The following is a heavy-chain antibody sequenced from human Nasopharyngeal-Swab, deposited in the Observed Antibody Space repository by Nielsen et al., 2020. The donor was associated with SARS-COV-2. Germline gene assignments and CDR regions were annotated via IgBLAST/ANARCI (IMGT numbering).Heavy chain of an antibody. Sequence: GSLRLSCAVYGGSFSGYYWSWIRQPPGKGLEWIGEINHSGSTNHNPSLKSRVTISVDTSKNQFSLKLSSVTAADTAVYYCARGTQIVVETWYYFDYWGQGTLVTVSS. V-gene: IGHV4-34*01. CDR1: GGSFSGYY. D-gene: IGHD3-22*01. CDR3: ARGTQIVVETWYYFDY. CDR2: INHSGST. J-gene: IGHJ4*02.